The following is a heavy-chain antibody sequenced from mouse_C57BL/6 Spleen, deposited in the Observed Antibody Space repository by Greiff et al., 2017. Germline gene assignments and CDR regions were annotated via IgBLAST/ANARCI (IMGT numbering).Heavy chain of an antibody. Sequence: VQLQQSGAELVRPGSSVKLSCKASGYTFTSYWMHWVKQRPIQGLEWIGNIDPSDSETHYNQKFKDKATLTVDKSSSTAYMQLSSLTAEDSAVYYCARDGYGGALYFDVWGTGTTVTVSS. CDR3: ARDGYGGALYFDV. CDR2: IDPSDSET. D-gene: IGHD2-2*01. V-gene: IGHV1-52*01. J-gene: IGHJ1*03. CDR1: GYTFTSYW.